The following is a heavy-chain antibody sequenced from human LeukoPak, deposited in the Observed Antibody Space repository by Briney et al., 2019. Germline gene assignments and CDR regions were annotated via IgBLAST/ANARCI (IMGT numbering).Heavy chain of an antibody. Sequence: SVKVSCKASGGTFSSYAISWVRQAPGQGLEWMGRIIPIFGTANYAQKFQGRVTITTDESTSTAYMELNSLRSEDTAVYHCATAVAVAAPFDYWGQGSLVTVSS. CDR1: GGTFSSYA. CDR2: IIPIFGTA. D-gene: IGHD6-19*01. V-gene: IGHV1-69*05. CDR3: ATAVAVAAPFDY. J-gene: IGHJ4*02.